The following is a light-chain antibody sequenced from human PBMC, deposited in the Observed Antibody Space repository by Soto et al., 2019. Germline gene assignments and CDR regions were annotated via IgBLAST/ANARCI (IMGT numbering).Light chain of an antibody. J-gene: IGKJ1*01. CDR2: RAS. V-gene: IGKV3-15*01. CDR1: QNIYSN. Sequence: IVMTQSPATLSVSPGERATLSCRASQNIYSNIAWYQQRPGQAPRLLIYRASTRATGVPARFSGSGSGTDFTLTISSLQSEDFTVYPCLQYHTLWPLRQGNKVEIK. CDR3: LQYHTLWP.